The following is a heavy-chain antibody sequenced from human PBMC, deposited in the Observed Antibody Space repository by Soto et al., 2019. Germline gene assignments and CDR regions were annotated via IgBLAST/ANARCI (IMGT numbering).Heavy chain of an antibody. V-gene: IGHV3-33*01. Sequence: GGSLRLSCAASGFTFSSYGMHWVRQAPGKGLEWVAVIWYDGSNKYYADSVKGRFTISRDNSKNTLYLQMNSLRAEDTAVYYCARGLAGDGDYEGSSLDYWGQGTLVTVS. D-gene: IGHD4-17*01. CDR3: ARGLAGDGDYEGSSLDY. J-gene: IGHJ4*02. CDR2: IWYDGSNK. CDR1: GFTFSSYG.